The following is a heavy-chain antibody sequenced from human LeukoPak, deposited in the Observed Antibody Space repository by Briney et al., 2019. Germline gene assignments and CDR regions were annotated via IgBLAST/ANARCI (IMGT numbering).Heavy chain of an antibody. D-gene: IGHD6-13*01. J-gene: IGHJ6*02. CDR1: GYTFTSYD. CDR2: MNPNSGNT. Sequence: ASVMVSCKASGYTFTSYDINWVRQATGQGLEWMGWMNPNSGNTGYAQKFQGRVTMTRNTSISTAYMELSSLRSEDTAVYYCARDHIIAAAGTMSYYYYGMDVWGQGTTVTVSS. CDR3: ARDHIIAAAGTMSYYYYGMDV. V-gene: IGHV1-8*01.